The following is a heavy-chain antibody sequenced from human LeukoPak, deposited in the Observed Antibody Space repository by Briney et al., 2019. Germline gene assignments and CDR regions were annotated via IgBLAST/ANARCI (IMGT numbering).Heavy chain of an antibody. Sequence: GGSLRLSCAASGFTFDDYGMSWVRQAPGKGLEWVSGINWNGGSTGYADSVKGRFTISRDNAKNSLYLQMNSLRAEDTALYYCARPRRAHGYNVGDSFDIWGQGTMVTVSS. CDR2: INWNGGST. CDR1: GFTFDDYG. D-gene: IGHD5-24*01. J-gene: IGHJ3*02. CDR3: ARPRRAHGYNVGDSFDI. V-gene: IGHV3-20*04.